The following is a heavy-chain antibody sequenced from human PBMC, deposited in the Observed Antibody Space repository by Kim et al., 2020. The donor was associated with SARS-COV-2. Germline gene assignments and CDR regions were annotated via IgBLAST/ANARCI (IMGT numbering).Heavy chain of an antibody. CDR2: ISAYNGNT. CDR1: GYTFTSYG. Sequence: ASVKVSCKASGYTFTSYGISWVRQAPGQGLEWMGWISAYNGNTNYAQKLQGRVTMTTDTSTSTAYMELRSLRSDDTAVYYCARDEGYTGVSYYYGMDVWGQGTTVTVSS. V-gene: IGHV1-18*01. CDR3: ARDEGYTGVSYYYGMDV. D-gene: IGHD5-12*01. J-gene: IGHJ6*02.